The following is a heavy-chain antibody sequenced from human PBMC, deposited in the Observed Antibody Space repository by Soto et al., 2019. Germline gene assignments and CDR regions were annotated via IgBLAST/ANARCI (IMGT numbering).Heavy chain of an antibody. CDR1: GFTFSSYA. J-gene: IGHJ4*02. Sequence: GSLRLSCAASGFTFSSYAMSWVRQAPGKGLEWVSAISGSGGSTYYADSVKGRFTISRDNSKNTLYLQMNSLRAEDTAVYYCAKDGTEMATIMNYFDYWGQGTLVTVSS. CDR3: AKDGTEMATIMNYFDY. V-gene: IGHV3-23*01. D-gene: IGHD5-12*01. CDR2: ISGSGGST.